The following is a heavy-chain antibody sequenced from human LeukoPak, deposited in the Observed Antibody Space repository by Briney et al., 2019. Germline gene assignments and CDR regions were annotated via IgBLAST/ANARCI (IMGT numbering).Heavy chain of an antibody. CDR2: IRYDGSNK. J-gene: IGHJ4*02. V-gene: IGHV3-30*02. D-gene: IGHD3-10*01. CDR3: ARDRNTYYHGSGSFSLFEY. CDR1: GFTFSTYG. Sequence: GGSLRLSCAASGFTFSTYGIHWVRQAPGKGLEWVAFIRYDGSNKYYADSVKGRFTISRDNSKNTMYLQMNSQRAEDTAVYYCARDRNTYYHGSGSFSLFEYWGQGTLVTVSS.